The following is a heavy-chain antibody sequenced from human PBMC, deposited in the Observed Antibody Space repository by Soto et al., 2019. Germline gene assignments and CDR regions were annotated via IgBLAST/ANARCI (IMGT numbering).Heavy chain of an antibody. CDR1: GGDIVSGGYS. J-gene: IGHJ5*02. Sequence: QVQLQESGSGLVKPSQTLSLTCAVSGGDIVSGGYSWIWIRQPPGQGLEWIGTAYTRGSTYYDPSLKSRVTISLGLSKNQFSLNLNSVTAADTAVYYCARVAGSGWYDAWGQGTLVTVSS. D-gene: IGHD6-19*01. CDR3: ARVAGSGWYDA. CDR2: AYTRGST. V-gene: IGHV4-30-2*01.